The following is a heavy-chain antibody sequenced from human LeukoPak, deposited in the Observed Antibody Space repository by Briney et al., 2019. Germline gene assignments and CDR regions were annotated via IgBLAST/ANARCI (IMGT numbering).Heavy chain of an antibody. V-gene: IGHV3-48*03. J-gene: IGHJ4*02. CDR2: ISSSGGII. CDR3: ARNLDV. D-gene: IGHD1-1*01. CDR1: EFTFSGYD. Sequence: GGSLRLSCAASEFTFSGYDMHWVRQAPGKGLEWVSCISSSGGIIYYADSVKGRFTISRDHAKNSLYLQMNSLRAGDMAVYYCARNLDVWGQGTLVTVSS.